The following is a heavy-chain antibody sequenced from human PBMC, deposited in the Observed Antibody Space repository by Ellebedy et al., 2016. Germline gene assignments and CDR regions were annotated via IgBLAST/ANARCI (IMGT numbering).Heavy chain of an antibody. D-gene: IGHD2-15*01. J-gene: IGHJ4*02. CDR1: GGTLSSYA. CDR2: IIPILGIA. CDR3: ARLVVAATVPRG. Sequence: ASVKVSCKASGGTLSSYAISWVRQAPGQGLEWMGRIIPILGIANYAQKFQGRVTITADKSTSTAYMELSSLRSEDTAVYYCARLVVAATVPRGWGQGTLVTVSS. V-gene: IGHV1-69*04.